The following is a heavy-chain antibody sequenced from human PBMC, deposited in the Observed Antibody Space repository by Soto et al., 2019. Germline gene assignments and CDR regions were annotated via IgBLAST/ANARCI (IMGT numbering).Heavy chain of an antibody. CDR2: IGTAGDT. CDR1: GFTFSSYD. Sequence: GGSLRLSCAASGFTFSSYDMHWVRQATGKGLEWVSAIGTAGDTYYPGSVKGRFTISRENAKNSLYLQMNSLRAGDTAVYYCARGGVRGGINWFDPWGQGTLVTVSS. D-gene: IGHD3-10*01. CDR3: ARGGVRGGINWFDP. J-gene: IGHJ5*02. V-gene: IGHV3-13*01.